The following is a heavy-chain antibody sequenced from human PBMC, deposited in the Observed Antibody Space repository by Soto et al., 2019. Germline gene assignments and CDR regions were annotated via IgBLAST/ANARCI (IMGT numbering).Heavy chain of an antibody. V-gene: IGHV4-30-4*01. CDR3: VRGDPGACSSTSCIDAFDL. CDR1: GGSISSGDYY. D-gene: IGHD2-2*01. J-gene: IGHJ3*01. CDR2: IYYSGST. Sequence: QVQLQESGPGLVKPSQTLSLTCTVSGGSISSGDYYWNWIRQPPGKGLEWIGSIYYSGSTYYSPPRKSRVPISVGTSKNQFSLELSSVTAADTAVYYCVRGDPGACSSTSCIDAFDLWGRGTMVAVSS.